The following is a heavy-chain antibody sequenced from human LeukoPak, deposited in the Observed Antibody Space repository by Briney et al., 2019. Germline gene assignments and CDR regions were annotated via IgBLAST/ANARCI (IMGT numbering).Heavy chain of an antibody. V-gene: IGHV3-30-3*01. D-gene: IGHD3-10*01. CDR3: AREYFGSVTYYNAEKHGMDV. CDR2: ISYDGSNK. J-gene: IGHJ6*02. Sequence: GGSLRLSCSASGFTFSSYAMHWVRQAPGKGLEWVAVISYDGSNKYYADSVKGRFTISRDNSKNTLYLQMNSLRAEDTAVYYCAREYFGSVTYYNAEKHGMDVWGQGTTVTVSS. CDR1: GFTFSSYA.